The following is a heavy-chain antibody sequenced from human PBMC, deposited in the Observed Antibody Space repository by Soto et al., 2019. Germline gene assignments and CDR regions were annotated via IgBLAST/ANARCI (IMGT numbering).Heavy chain of an antibody. J-gene: IGHJ1*01. Sequence: QVQLVQSGAEVKKPGSSVKVSCKASGGTFSSYVISWVRQAPGQVLEWMGGIIPMFGTAKYAQKFQGRVTITADESTSTAYVELSSLRSEDTTVYQCARSCNIGTCQVALWGQGTLVSVSS. D-gene: IGHD2-8*01. V-gene: IGHV1-69*12. CDR3: ARSCNIGTCQVAL. CDR1: GGTFSSYV. CDR2: IIPMFGTA.